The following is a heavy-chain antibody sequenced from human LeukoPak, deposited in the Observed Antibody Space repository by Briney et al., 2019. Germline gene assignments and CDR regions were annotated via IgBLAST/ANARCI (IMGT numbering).Heavy chain of an antibody. V-gene: IGHV4-59*01. D-gene: IGHD6-13*01. Sequence: SETLSLTCTVSGGSLSSYYWSWLRQPPGKGLEWIGYIYYSGSTNYNPSLKSRVTISVDTSKNQFSLKLSSVTAADTAVYYCARDLGLYSSSAAGMDVWAKGPRSPSP. CDR3: ARDLGLYSSSAAGMDV. CDR2: IYYSGST. CDR1: GGSLSSYY. J-gene: IGHJ6*02.